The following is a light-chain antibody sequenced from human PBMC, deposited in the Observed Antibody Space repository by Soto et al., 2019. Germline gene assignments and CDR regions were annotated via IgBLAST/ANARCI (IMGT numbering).Light chain of an antibody. J-gene: IGKJ1*01. CDR3: QQYGSSTWT. V-gene: IGKV3-20*01. CDR1: QSVTSSY. Sequence: EIVLTQSLGILSLSPGERATLSCRASQSVTSSYLAWYQQKPGQAPRLLIYAASSRAPGLPGRFMGSGACTDFTLTIIRLESEDFAVYYCQQYGSSTWTFGQGTKVNI. CDR2: AAS.